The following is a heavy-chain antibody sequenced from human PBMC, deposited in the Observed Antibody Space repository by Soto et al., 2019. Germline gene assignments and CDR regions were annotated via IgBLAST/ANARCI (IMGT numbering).Heavy chain of an antibody. V-gene: IGHV1-18*01. Sequence: ASVKVSCKASGYTFTSYGISWVRQAPGQGLEWMGWINANNGNTNYAQKLQGRVTMTRNTSMSTAYMELSSLRSEDTAVYYCARGRRCSSTSCYEYYYYYMDVWGKGTTVTVSS. D-gene: IGHD2-2*01. J-gene: IGHJ6*03. CDR3: ARGRRCSSTSCYEYYYYYMDV. CDR2: INANNGNT. CDR1: GYTFTSYG.